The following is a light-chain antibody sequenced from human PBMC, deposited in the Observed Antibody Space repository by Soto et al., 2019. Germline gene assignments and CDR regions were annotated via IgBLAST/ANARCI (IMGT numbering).Light chain of an antibody. J-gene: IGKJ5*01. CDR1: QSLQHSNGYYY. CDR2: LAS. Sequence: ESVMTQSPLSLPVTPGEPASISCMSIQSLQHSNGYYYLDWYVQRPGQSPQLLIHLASNRASGVPVRFSGSGSGTDFTLNISSVEAEDVGLYYCMQGVQMPPITFGQGTRLEI. V-gene: IGKV2-28*01. CDR3: MQGVQMPPIT.